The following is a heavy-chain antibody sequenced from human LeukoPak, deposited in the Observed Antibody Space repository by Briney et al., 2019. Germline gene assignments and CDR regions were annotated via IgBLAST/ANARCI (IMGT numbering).Heavy chain of an antibody. CDR3: AGSIAAAGTAGEDWFDP. V-gene: IGHV4-30-2*01. D-gene: IGHD6-13*01. Sequence: SETLSLTCAVSGGSISSGGYSWSWIRQPPGKGLEWIGYIYHSGSTYYHPSLKSRVTISVDRSKNQFSLKLSSVTAADTAVYYCAGSIAAAGTAGEDWFDPWGQGTLVTVSS. J-gene: IGHJ5*02. CDR2: IYHSGST. CDR1: GGSISSGGYS.